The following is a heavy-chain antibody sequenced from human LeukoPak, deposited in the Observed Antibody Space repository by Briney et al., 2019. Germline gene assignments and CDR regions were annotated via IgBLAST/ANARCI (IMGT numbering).Heavy chain of an antibody. CDR2: INPNSGGT. CDR3: ARNYYDSSGYYSGFDP. D-gene: IGHD3-22*01. J-gene: IGHJ5*02. CDR1: GYTFTGYY. Sequence: GASVKVSCKASGYTFTGYYMHWVRQAPGQGLEWMGWINPNSGGTNYAQKFQGRVTMTRDTSISTAYMELSRLRSDDTAVYYCARNYYDSSGYYSGFDPWGQGTLVTVSS. V-gene: IGHV1-2*02.